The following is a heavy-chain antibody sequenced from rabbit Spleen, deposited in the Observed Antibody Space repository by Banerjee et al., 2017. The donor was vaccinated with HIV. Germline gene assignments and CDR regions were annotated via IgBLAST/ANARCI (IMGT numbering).Heavy chain of an antibody. CDR1: GFSFSDRDG. CDR2: INASTGKP. V-gene: IGHV1S45*01. Sequence: QEQLVESGGGLVQPEGSLTHTCKASGFSFSDRDGMGWVRQAPGKGLQWIACINASTGKPVSATWASGRFTISRTSSTTLTLRMTSLTAADRATYFCARDTGSSFSSYGMDLWGPGTLVTVS. J-gene: IGHJ6*01. CDR3: ARDTGSSFSSYGMDL. D-gene: IGHD8-1*01.